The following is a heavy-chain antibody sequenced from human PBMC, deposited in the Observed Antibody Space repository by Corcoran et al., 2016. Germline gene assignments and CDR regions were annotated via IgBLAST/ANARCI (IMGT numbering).Heavy chain of an antibody. D-gene: IGHD3-10*01. J-gene: IGHJ4*02. CDR3: ARHSNEDYNGSGSYLRRSIIDY. Sequence: EVQLVQSGAEVKKPGESLKISCKGSGYSFTSYWIGWVRQMPGKGLEWMGIIYPGDSDTRYSPSFQGQVTISADKSISTAYLQWSSLKASDTAMYYCARHSNEDYNGSGSYLRRSIIDYWGQGTLVTVSS. CDR1: GYSFTSYW. CDR2: IYPGDSDT. V-gene: IGHV5-51*01.